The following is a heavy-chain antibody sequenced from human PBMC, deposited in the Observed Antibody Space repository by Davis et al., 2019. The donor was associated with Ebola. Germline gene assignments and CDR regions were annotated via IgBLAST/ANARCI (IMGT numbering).Heavy chain of an antibody. Sequence: GESLKISCAASGFTFSSYDMNWVRQAPGKGREWVSYIRSSGSTIYHADSVKGRFTISRDNAKNSLYLQMNSLRAEDTAVYYCARDRAYYYDSSGFGYYYGMDVWGQGTTVTVSS. D-gene: IGHD3-22*01. CDR1: GFTFSSYD. V-gene: IGHV3-48*03. CDR3: ARDRAYYYDSSGFGYYYGMDV. J-gene: IGHJ6*02. CDR2: IRSSGSTI.